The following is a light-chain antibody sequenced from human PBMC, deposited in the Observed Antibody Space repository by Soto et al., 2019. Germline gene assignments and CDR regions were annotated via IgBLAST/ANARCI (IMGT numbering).Light chain of an antibody. CDR3: SSYTNINTRACV. Sequence: QSVLTQPASVSGSPRQSLTISCTGTSGDIGSYNRVSWYQQHPGKAPKLIIYEVTDRPSGVSNRFSGSKSGNTASLTISGLQAEDEAEYYCSSYTNINTRACVFGTGTKVTVL. V-gene: IGLV2-14*01. J-gene: IGLJ1*01. CDR2: EVT. CDR1: SGDIGSYNR.